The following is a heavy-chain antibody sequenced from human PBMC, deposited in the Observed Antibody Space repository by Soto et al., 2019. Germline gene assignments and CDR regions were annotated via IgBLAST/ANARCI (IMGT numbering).Heavy chain of an antibody. CDR1: GFTFRSHW. D-gene: IGHD4-17*01. CDR3: ATVFDV. Sequence: DVQLVESGGGLVQPGGSLRVSCAASGFTFRSHWIHWVRQAPGKGLEWVSRIDTDGGGTSYADSVKGRFTISTDNAENTVYLQMNGLRVEDTAVYYCATVFDVWGQGTLVTVSS. V-gene: IGHV3-74*01. J-gene: IGHJ4*02. CDR2: IDTDGGGT.